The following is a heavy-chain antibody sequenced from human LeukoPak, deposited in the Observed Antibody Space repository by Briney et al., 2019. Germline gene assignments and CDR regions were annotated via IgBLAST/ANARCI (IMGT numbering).Heavy chain of an antibody. J-gene: IGHJ3*02. CDR2: IYYSGST. CDR3: ARAPFDSTFDI. V-gene: IGHV4-59*01. Sequence: PSETLSLTCTVPGGSISSYYWSWIRQPPGKGLEWIGYIYYSGSTNYNPSLKSRVTISVDTSKNQFSLKLSSVTAADTAVYYCARAPFDSTFDIWGQGTMVTVSS. CDR1: GGSISSYY. D-gene: IGHD3-16*01.